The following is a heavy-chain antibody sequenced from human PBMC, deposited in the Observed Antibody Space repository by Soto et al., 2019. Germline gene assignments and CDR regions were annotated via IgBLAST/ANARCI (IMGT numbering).Heavy chain of an antibody. D-gene: IGHD2-15*01. Sequence: QVQLVESGGGVVQPGRYLRLSCAASGFTFSSYAMHWVRQAPGKGLEWVAVISYDGSNKYYADYVKGRLPISIDNPNNTLYLQMNSLRDQDTAVYYCVRDNRLCSGGSCDSSDWFDPWGQGTLVTVS. V-gene: IGHV3-30-3*01. CDR1: GFTFSSYA. CDR3: VRDNRLCSGGSCDSSDWFDP. J-gene: IGHJ5*02. CDR2: ISYDGSNK.